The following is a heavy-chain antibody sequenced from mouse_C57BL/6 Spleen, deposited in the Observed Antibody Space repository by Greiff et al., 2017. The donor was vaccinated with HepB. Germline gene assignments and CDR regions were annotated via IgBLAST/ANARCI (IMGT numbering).Heavy chain of an antibody. V-gene: IGHV1-26*01. Sequence: VQLQQSGPELVKPGASVKISCKASGYTFTDYYMNWVKQSHGKSLEWIGDINPNNGGTSYNQKFKGKATLTVDKSSSTAYMELRSLTSEDSAVYYCARVEGYYDYDGGDYFDYWGQGTTLTVSS. CDR3: ARVEGYYDYDGGDYFDY. CDR1: GYTFTDYY. CDR2: INPNNGGT. D-gene: IGHD2-4*01. J-gene: IGHJ2*01.